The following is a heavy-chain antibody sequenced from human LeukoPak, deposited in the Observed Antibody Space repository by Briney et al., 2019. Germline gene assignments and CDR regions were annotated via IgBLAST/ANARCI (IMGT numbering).Heavy chain of an antibody. CDR2: ISSSSSYI. CDR1: GFTFSSYG. D-gene: IGHD3-10*01. V-gene: IGHV3-21*01. CDR3: ARGGRELLWFGENY. J-gene: IGHJ4*02. Sequence: GGSLRLSCAASGFTFSSYGMSWVRQAPGKGLEWVSSISSSSSYIYYADSVKGRFTISRDNAKNSLYLQMNSLRAEDTAVYYCARGGRELLWFGENYWGQGTLVTVSS.